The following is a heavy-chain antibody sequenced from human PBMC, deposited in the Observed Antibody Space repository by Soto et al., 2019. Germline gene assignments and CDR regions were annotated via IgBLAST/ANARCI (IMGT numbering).Heavy chain of an antibody. CDR2: VFWDDDK. D-gene: IGHD2-21*02. CDR3: AHRSVVTFDY. CDR1: GFSLTTSGLG. Sequence: QITLKESGPTLVKPTETLTLTCAFSGFSLTTSGLGVAWIRQPPGKALEWLALVFWDDDKRYSPSLESRLTITKDTSKNQVALTMTNMDPVDTATYFCAHRSVVTFDYWGQGTLVTVSS. V-gene: IGHV2-5*02. J-gene: IGHJ4*02.